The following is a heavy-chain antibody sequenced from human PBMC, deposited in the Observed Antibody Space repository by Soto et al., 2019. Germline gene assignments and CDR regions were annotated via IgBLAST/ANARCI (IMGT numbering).Heavy chain of an antibody. CDR1: GFTFSRYA. CDR2: ISDSGGST. CDR3: AKDPRLVVEGFDY. J-gene: IGHJ4*02. V-gene: IGHV3-23*01. D-gene: IGHD6-19*01. Sequence: PGGSLRLSCAASGFTFSRYAMSWVRQAPGKGLEWVSAISDSGGSTYDADSVKGRFTISRDNSKNTLYLQMNSLRAEDTAVYYCAKDPRLVVEGFDYWGQGTLVTVSS.